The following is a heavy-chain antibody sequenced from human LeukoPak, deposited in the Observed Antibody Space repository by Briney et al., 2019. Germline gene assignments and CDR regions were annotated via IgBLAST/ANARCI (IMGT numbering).Heavy chain of an antibody. CDR1: RGSFSGYY. CDR2: INPRGST. D-gene: IGHD5-24*01. J-gene: IGHJ4*02. CDR3: ARRRLGYYFDY. Sequence: PSETLSLTCGDHRGSFSGYYWSWIRQPPGKGLEWIGEINPRGSTNYNPSLTSRVTLSADTSKNQFSLTLNSVTAADTAVYYCARRRLGYYFDYWGQGTLVTVSS. V-gene: IGHV4-34*01.